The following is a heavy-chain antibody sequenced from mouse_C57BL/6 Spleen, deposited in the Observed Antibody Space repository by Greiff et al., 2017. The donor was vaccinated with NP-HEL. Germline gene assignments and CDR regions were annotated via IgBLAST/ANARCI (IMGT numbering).Heavy chain of an antibody. D-gene: IGHD2-3*01. CDR1: GFTFSYYY. V-gene: IGHV5-16*01. CDR3: ARDRFYDGYGFDY. CDR2: INYDGSST. J-gene: IGHJ2*01. Sequence: EVQRVESEGGLVQPGSSMKLSCTASGFTFSYYYMAWVRQVPEKGLEWVANINYDGSSTYYLDSLKSRFIISRDNAKNILYLQMSSLKSEDTATYYCARDRFYDGYGFDYWGQGTTLTVSS.